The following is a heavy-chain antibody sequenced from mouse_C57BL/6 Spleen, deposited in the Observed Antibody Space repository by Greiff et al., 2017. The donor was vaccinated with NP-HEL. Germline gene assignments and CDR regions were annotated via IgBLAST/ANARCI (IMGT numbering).Heavy chain of an antibody. Sequence: EVQLVESGGGLVKPGGSLKLSCAASGFTFSSYAMSWVRQTPEKRLEWVATISDGGSYTYYPDNVKGRFTISRDNAKNNLYLQMSHLKSEDTAMYYCAGDSGPTVVSYYFDYWGQGTTLTVSS. D-gene: IGHD1-1*01. CDR1: GFTFSSYA. CDR3: AGDSGPTVVSYYFDY. J-gene: IGHJ2*01. CDR2: ISDGGSYT. V-gene: IGHV5-4*01.